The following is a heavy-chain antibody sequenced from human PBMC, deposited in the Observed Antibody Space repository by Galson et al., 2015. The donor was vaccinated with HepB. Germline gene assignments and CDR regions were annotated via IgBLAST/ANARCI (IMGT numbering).Heavy chain of an antibody. CDR2: IDPSNSYT. CDR3: ARYIQPHYGDY. CDR1: GYSFTRYW. J-gene: IGHJ4*02. D-gene: IGHD5-18*01. V-gene: IGHV5-10-1*01. Sequence: QSGAEVKKSGESLRISCKGSGYSFTRYWISWVRQMPGKGLEWKERIDPSNSYTNYSPSFQGHVTISADKSISTAYLQWSSLKASDTAMYYCARYIQPHYGDYWSQGTLVSVSS.